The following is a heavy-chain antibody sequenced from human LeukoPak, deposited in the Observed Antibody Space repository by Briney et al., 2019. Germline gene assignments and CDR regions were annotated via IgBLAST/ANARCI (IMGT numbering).Heavy chain of an antibody. CDR3: ARSHGTTLVEY. CDR1: GGPISNYY. CDR2: IHDSGST. V-gene: IGHV4-59*08. D-gene: IGHD1/OR15-1a*01. J-gene: IGHJ4*02. Sequence: SETLSLTCTVSGGPISNYYWSWIRQPPGEGLEWIGYIHDSGSTNYNPSLKSRVTISVDTSKNQFSLKLSSVTAADTAVYYCARSHGTTLVEYWGQGTLVAVSS.